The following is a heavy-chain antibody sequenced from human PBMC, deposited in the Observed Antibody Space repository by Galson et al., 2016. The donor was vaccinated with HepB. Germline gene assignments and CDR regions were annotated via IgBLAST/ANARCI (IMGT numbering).Heavy chain of an antibody. D-gene: IGHD3-10*01. CDR2: NYSGGDT. V-gene: IGHV3-53*01. CDR1: GFTVSNNY. Sequence: SLRLSCAASGFTVSNNYMTWVRQAPTKGLEWVSLNYSGGDTAYADAVKGRFSISRDSTKNTVYLHMNSLRAEDTAVYYCATVNYHSGSFSWGQGTLVTVSS. J-gene: IGHJ5*02. CDR3: ATVNYHSGSFS.